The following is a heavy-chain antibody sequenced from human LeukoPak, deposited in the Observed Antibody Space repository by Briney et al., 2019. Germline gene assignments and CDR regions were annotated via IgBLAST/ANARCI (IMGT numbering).Heavy chain of an antibody. V-gene: IGHV4-38-2*02. CDR1: GYSISSGYY. J-gene: IGHJ6*03. D-gene: IGHD3-9*01. CDR3: ARVNFDWLLYHYYYYMDV. Sequence: PSETLSLTCTVSGYSISSGYYWGWIRQPPGKGLEWIGSIYHSGSTYYNPSLKSRVTISVDTSKNQFSLKLSSVTAADTAVYYCARVNFDWLLYHYYYYMDVWGKGTTVTISS. CDR2: IYHSGST.